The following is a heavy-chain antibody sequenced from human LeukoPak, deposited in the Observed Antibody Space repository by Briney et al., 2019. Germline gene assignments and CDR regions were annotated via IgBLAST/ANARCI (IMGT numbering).Heavy chain of an antibody. Sequence: GASVKVSCKASGYTFTSYGISWVRQAPGQGLEWMGWISAYNGNTNYAQKLQGRVTMTTDTSTSTAYMELRSLRSDETAAYYCARAGITGTLLGEDYWGQGTLVTVSS. CDR2: ISAYNGNT. V-gene: IGHV1-18*01. D-gene: IGHD1-7*01. CDR3: ARAGITGTLLGEDY. J-gene: IGHJ4*02. CDR1: GYTFTSYG.